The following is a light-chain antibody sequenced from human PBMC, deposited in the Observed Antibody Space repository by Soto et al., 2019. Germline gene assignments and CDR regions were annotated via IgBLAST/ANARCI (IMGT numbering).Light chain of an antibody. V-gene: IGLV1-40*01. J-gene: IGLJ1*01. Sequence: QPVLTQPPSVSGAPGQRVTISCTGSSSNIGARYDVYWYQQLPGTAPKLLIYDNNNRPSGVPDRFSGSKSATSASLAITGLQAEDEADYYCQSYDSSLSGLVFGTGTKVTVL. CDR3: QSYDSSLSGLV. CDR2: DNN. CDR1: SSNIGARYD.